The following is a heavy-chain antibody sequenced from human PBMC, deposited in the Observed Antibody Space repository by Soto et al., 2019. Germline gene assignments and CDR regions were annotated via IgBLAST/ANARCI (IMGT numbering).Heavy chain of an antibody. CDR2: IYYSGST. CDR1: GGSISSSSYY. CDR3: AGHRGTYDDDRSGYRPPPARGLIDY. J-gene: IGHJ4*02. D-gene: IGHD3-22*01. Sequence: PSETLSLTCTVSGGSISSSSYYWGWIRQPPGKGLEWIGSIYYSGSTYYNPSLKSRVTISVDTSKNQFSLKLSSVTAADTAVYYCAGHRGTYDDDRSGYRPPPARGLIDYWGQGTLVTVSS. V-gene: IGHV4-39*01.